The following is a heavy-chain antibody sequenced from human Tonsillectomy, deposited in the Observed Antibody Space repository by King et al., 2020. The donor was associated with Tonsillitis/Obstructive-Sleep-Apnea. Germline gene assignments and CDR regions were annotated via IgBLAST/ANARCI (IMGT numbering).Heavy chain of an antibody. CDR2: ISYDGSNK. D-gene: IGHD3-10*01. J-gene: IGHJ5*02. V-gene: IGHV3-30*04. CDR1: GFTFSSYA. CDR3: ARDYGSWFGELGCFDP. Sequence: VQLVESGGGVVQPGRSLRLSCSASGFTFSSYAMHWVRQAPGKGLEWVAVISYDGSNKYYADSVKGRFTISRDNSKNTLYLQMNSLRAEDTAVYYCARDYGSWFGELGCFDPWGQGTLVTVSS.